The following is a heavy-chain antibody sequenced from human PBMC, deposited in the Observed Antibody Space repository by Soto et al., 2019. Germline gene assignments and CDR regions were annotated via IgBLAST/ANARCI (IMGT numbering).Heavy chain of an antibody. CDR1: GGTFSSYA. CDR3: ARQNTYYYDSSGPFVSAFDI. D-gene: IGHD3-22*01. Sequence: ASVKVSCKASGGTFSSYAISWVRQAPGQGLEWMGGIIPIFGTANYAQKFQGRVTITADESTSTAYMELSSLRSEDTAVYYCARQNTYYYDSSGPFVSAFDIWGQGTMVT. V-gene: IGHV1-69*13. J-gene: IGHJ3*02. CDR2: IIPIFGTA.